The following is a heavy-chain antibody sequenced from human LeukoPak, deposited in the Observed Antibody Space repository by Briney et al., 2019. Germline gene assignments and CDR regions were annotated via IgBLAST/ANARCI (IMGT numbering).Heavy chain of an antibody. CDR2: IIPILGIA. CDR1: GGTFSSYA. J-gene: IGHJ4*02. D-gene: IGHD3-9*01. Sequence: ASVKVSCKASGGTFSSYAISWVRQAPGQGLEWMGRIIPILGIANYAQKFQGRVTITADKSTSTAYMELSSLRSEDTAVYYCAREDYDILTGYYNAFDYWGQGTLVTVSS. CDR3: AREDYDILTGYYNAFDY. V-gene: IGHV1-69*04.